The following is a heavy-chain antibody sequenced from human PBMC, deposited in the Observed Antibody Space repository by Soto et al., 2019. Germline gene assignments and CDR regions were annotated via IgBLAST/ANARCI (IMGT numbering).Heavy chain of an antibody. V-gene: IGHV4-39*01. CDR3: AGSSYVRGHNWFDP. Sequence: SETLSLTCTVSGGSISSSSYYWGWIRQPPGKGLEWIGSIYYSGSTYYNPSLKSRVTISVDTSKNQFSLKLSSVTAADTAVYYCAGSSYVRGHNWFDPWGQGTLVTVSS. D-gene: IGHD3-16*01. J-gene: IGHJ5*02. CDR2: IYYSGST. CDR1: GGSISSSSYY.